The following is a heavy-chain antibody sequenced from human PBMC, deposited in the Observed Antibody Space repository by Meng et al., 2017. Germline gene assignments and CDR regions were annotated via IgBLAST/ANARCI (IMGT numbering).Heavy chain of an antibody. Sequence: LSLTCAASGFTFSSYEMNWVRQAPGKGLEWVSYISSSGSTIYYADSVKGRFTISRDNAKNSLYLQMNSLRAEDTAVYYCATKNDYGDYFSGYWGQGTLVTVSS. D-gene: IGHD4-17*01. V-gene: IGHV3-48*03. J-gene: IGHJ4*02. CDR3: ATKNDYGDYFSGY. CDR2: ISSSGSTI. CDR1: GFTFSSYE.